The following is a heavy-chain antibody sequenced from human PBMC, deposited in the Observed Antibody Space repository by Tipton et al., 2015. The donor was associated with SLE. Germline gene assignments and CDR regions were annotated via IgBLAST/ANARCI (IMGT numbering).Heavy chain of an antibody. CDR1: GFTFSNQR. D-gene: IGHD2-8*02. J-gene: IGHJ4*02. CDR3: AREVVWSLGY. V-gene: IGHV3-74*01. Sequence: SLRLSCEASGFTFSNQRMHWLRQAPGKGLVWVSRINGDGSITHYADSVKGRFTISRDNAKNNLYLQMSSLRVEDTAVYYCAREVVWSLGYWGQGSLVTVSS. CDR2: INGDGSIT.